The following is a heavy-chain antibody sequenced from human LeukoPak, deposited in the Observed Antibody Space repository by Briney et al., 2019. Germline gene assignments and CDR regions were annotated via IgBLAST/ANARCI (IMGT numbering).Heavy chain of an antibody. CDR1: GFTFSSYE. J-gene: IGHJ4*02. V-gene: IGHV3-48*03. CDR2: ISRSATTI. Sequence: GGSLRLSCAASGFTFSSYEMNWVRQAPGKGLEWVSSISRSATTIYYADSVKGRFTISRDNSKNTLYLQMNSLRAEDTAVYYCAKDPWSNRPPSNFDYWGQGTLVTVSS. CDR3: AKDPWSNRPPSNFDY. D-gene: IGHD3-3*01.